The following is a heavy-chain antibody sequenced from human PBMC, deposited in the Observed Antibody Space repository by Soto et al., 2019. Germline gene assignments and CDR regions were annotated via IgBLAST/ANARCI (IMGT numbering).Heavy chain of an antibody. Sequence: QVQLVESGGGVVQPGRSLRLSCAASGFSFSSYGMHWVRQAPGKGLKWVAVISYDGRNKYYADYVKGRFTISRDNSKSTLYLQMNSLRAEDTAVYYCAKDVGFSNSLYLDYWGQGTLVTVSS. D-gene: IGHD2-2*01. J-gene: IGHJ4*02. CDR1: GFSFSSYG. V-gene: IGHV3-30*18. CDR2: ISYDGRNK. CDR3: AKDVGFSNSLYLDY.